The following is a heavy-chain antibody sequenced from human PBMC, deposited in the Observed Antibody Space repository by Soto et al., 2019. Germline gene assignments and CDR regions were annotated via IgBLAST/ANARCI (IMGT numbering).Heavy chain of an antibody. J-gene: IGHJ4*02. D-gene: IGHD3-22*01. Sequence: QVQLVESGGGVVQPGRSLRLSCAASEFTFSSYAMHWVRQAPGKGLEWVAVISYDGSDKYYADSVKGGFTISRDNSKXXXXXXXXXXXXXXXXXXXXXXXXXXSSGTYFDYWGQGTLVTVSS. CDR1: EFTFSSYA. CDR3: XXXXXXSSGTYFDY. CDR2: ISYDGSDK. V-gene: IGHV3-30-3*01.